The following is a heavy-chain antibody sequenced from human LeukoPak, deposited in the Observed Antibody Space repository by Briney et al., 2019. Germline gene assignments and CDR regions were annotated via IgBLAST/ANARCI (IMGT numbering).Heavy chain of an antibody. CDR2: IIPIFDTA. CDR3: ARVIGDGYIRDY. CDR1: GCTFSSYA. D-gene: IGHD5-24*01. J-gene: IGHJ4*02. Sequence: ASVKVSCKASGCTFSSYAIRWVRQAPGQGLEWMGGIIPIFDTANYAQKFQGRVTITADKSTSTAYMELSSLTSEDTAVYYCARVIGDGYIRDYWGQGTLVTVSS. V-gene: IGHV1-69*06.